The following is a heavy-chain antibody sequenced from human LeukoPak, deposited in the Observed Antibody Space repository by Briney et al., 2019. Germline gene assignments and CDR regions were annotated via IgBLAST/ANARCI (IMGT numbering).Heavy chain of an antibody. CDR2: ISSSTSTI. V-gene: IGHV3-48*01. CDR3: ARGKYMDV. Sequence: GGSPRLSCAASGFTFSTYSMNWVRQAPGKGLEWVSYISSSTSTIYYADSVTGRFTISRDNVKNSLYLQMNSLRAEDTAVYFCARGKYMDVWGKGTTVTVSS. J-gene: IGHJ6*03. CDR1: GFTFSTYS.